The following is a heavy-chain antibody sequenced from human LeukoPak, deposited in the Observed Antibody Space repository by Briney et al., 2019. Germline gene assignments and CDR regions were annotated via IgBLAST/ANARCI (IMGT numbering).Heavy chain of an antibody. CDR2: IYWNDYK. CDR1: GFSLSTSGVG. CDR3: ARIRSGSYSMDY. V-gene: IGHV2-5*01. J-gene: IGHJ4*02. D-gene: IGHD1-26*01. Sequence: SGPTLVKPTQTLTLTCTFSGFSLSTSGVGVGWIRQPPGKALEWLALIYWNDYKRYSPSLKSRLTITKDTSKNQVVLTMTNMDPVDTATYYCARIRSGSYSMDYWGQGTLVIVSP.